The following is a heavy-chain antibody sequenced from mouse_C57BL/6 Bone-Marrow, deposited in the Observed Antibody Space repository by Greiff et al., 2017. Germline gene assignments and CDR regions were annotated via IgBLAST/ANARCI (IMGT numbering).Heavy chain of an antibody. Sequence: QVQLKQPGAELVKPGASVKLSCKASGYTFTSYWMHWVQQRPGQGLEWIGMIHPNSGSTNYNEKFKSKATLTVDKSSSTAYMQLSSLTSEDSSVYYCTRWCYCGSLAWFAYWGQGTLVTVAA. CDR2: IHPNSGST. D-gene: IGHD1-1*01. CDR3: TRWCYCGSLAWFAY. J-gene: IGHJ3*01. V-gene: IGHV1-64*01. CDR1: GYTFTSYW.